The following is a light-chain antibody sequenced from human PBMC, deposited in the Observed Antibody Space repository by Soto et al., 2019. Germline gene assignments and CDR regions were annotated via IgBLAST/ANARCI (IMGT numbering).Light chain of an antibody. CDR1: SSDVGGYNY. Sequence: QPDLTQPPSASGSPGQSVTISCTRTSSDVGGYNYVSWYQQHPGKAPKLMIYEVSKRPSGVPDRFSGSKSGNTASLTVSGLQAEDEADYYCSSYAGSNNFVFGTGTKVTVL. J-gene: IGLJ1*01. CDR2: EVS. CDR3: SSYAGSNNFV. V-gene: IGLV2-8*01.